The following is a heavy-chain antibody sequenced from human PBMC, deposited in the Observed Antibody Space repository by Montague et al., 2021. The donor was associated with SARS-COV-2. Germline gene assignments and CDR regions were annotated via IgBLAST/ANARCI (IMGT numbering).Heavy chain of an antibody. Sequence: SETLSLTCIVSDDSISSSSYYWGWIRQPPGKGLEYIGSIYYSGSAYYNPSLKSRVTISIDTSKNQFSLKLNSVTAADTAIYFCARSRDWYLGNWGQGTLATVSS. J-gene: IGHJ4*02. D-gene: IGHD3-9*01. CDR2: IYYSGSA. CDR1: DDSISSSSYY. V-gene: IGHV4-39*07. CDR3: ARSRDWYLGN.